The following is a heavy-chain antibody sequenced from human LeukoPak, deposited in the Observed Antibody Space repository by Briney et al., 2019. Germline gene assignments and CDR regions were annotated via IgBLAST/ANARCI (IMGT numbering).Heavy chain of an antibody. Sequence: GGSLRLSCAASGFTFSSYSMNWVRQAPGKGLEWVSSISSSSSYIYYADSVKSRFTISRDNAKNSLYLQMNSLRAEDTAVYYCARDRVPPGAYGDSYYYYGMDVWGQGTTVTVSS. D-gene: IGHD4-17*01. CDR1: GFTFSSYS. V-gene: IGHV3-21*01. CDR2: ISSSSSYI. J-gene: IGHJ6*02. CDR3: ARDRVPPGAYGDSYYYYGMDV.